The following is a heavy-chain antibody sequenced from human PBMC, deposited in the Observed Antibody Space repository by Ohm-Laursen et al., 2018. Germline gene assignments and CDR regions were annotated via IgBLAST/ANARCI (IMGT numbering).Heavy chain of an antibody. CDR2: IYYSGST. J-gene: IGHJ4*02. V-gene: IGHV4-31*03. D-gene: IGHD5-12*01. CDR1: GGSISSGGYY. CDR3: ARERVEANFDY. Sequence: TLSLTCTVSGGSISSGGYYWSWIRQHPGKGLEWIGYIYYSGSTYYNPSLKSRVTISVDTSKNQFSLKLSSVTAADTAVYYCARERVEANFDYWGQGTLVTVSS.